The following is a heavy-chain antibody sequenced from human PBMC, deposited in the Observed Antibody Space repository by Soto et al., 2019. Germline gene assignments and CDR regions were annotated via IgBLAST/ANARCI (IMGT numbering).Heavy chain of an antibody. CDR3: ARKWAARGIDY. V-gene: IGHV2-26*01. CDR1: GFSLSNARMG. J-gene: IGHJ4*02. D-gene: IGHD1-26*01. Sequence: QVTLKESGPVLVKPTETLTLTCTVSGFSLSNARMGVSWIRQPPRKALEWLAHIFSNDEKSYSTSLKSRLTISKDTSKSQVVLTMTNMDPVDTGTYYCARKWAARGIDYWGQGTLVTVSS. CDR2: IFSNDEK.